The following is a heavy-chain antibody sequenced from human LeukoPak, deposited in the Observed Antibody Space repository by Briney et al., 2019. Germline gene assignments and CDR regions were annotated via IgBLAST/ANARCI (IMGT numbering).Heavy chain of an antibody. V-gene: IGHV3-64*04. CDR3: AKAQEAAAGNGYYYYYGMDV. Sequence: SGGSLRLSCSASGFTFSSYAMHWVRQAPGKGLEYVSAISSNGGSTYYADSVKGRFTISRDNSKNTLYLQMNSLRAEDTAVYYCAKAQEAAAGNGYYYYYGMDVWGKGTTVTVSS. CDR2: ISSNGGST. CDR1: GFTFSSYA. D-gene: IGHD6-13*01. J-gene: IGHJ6*04.